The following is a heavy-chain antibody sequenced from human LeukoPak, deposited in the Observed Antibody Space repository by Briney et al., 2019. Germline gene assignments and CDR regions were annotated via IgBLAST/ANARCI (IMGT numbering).Heavy chain of an antibody. V-gene: IGHV3-30*01. Sequence: GGSLRLSCAASGFTFSSYAMHWVRQAPGKGLEWVAVISYDGSNKYYADSVKGRFTISRDNSKNTLYLQMNSLRAEDTAVYYRARDKTVTTRHGLDYWGQGTRVTVSS. CDR3: ARDKTVTTRHGLDY. D-gene: IGHD4-11*01. CDR2: ISYDGSNK. J-gene: IGHJ4*02. CDR1: GFTFSSYA.